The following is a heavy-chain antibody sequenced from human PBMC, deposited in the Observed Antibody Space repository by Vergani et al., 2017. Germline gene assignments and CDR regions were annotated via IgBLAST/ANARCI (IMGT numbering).Heavy chain of an antibody. V-gene: IGHV4-59*01. CDR1: GGSISRYY. Sequence: QVQLQESGPGLVKPSETLSLTCTVSGGSISRYYWSWIRQPPGKGLEWIGYIYYSGSTNYNPSLKSRVTISVDTSKNQFSLKLSSVTAADTAVYYCARNRVAGHEIDYWGQGTLVTVSS. CDR2: IYYSGST. D-gene: IGHD6-19*01. J-gene: IGHJ4*02. CDR3: ARNRVAGHEIDY.